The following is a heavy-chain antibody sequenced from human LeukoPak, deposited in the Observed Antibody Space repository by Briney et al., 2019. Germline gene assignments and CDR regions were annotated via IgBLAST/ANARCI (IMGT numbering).Heavy chain of an antibody. V-gene: IGHV1-69*06. CDR3: ARAGVNYYYYMDV. J-gene: IGHJ6*03. CDR1: GGTFSSYA. D-gene: IGHD3-10*01. Sequence: GASVKVSCRASGGTFSSYAISWVRQAPGQGLEWMGGIIPIFGTANYAQKFQGRVTITADKSTSTAYMELSSLRSEDTAVYYCARAGVNYYYYMDVWGKGTTVTISS. CDR2: IIPIFGTA.